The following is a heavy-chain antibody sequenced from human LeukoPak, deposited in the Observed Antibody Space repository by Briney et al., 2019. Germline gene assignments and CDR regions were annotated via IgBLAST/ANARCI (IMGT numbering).Heavy chain of an antibody. J-gene: IGHJ4*02. Sequence: SETLSLTCTVSGYSINSGYYWGWIRQPPGKGLEWIGSIYHSGSTYYNPSLKSRVTISVDTSKNQFSLKLSSVTAADTAVYYCASTVTRQEFDYWGQGTLVTVSS. CDR3: ASTVTRQEFDY. V-gene: IGHV4-38-2*02. CDR2: IYHSGST. D-gene: IGHD4-17*01. CDR1: GYSINSGYY.